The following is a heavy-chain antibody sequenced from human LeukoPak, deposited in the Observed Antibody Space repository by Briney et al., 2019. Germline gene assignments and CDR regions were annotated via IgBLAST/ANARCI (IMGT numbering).Heavy chain of an antibody. V-gene: IGHV3-21*01. CDR1: GFTFSSYS. Sequence: GGSLRLSCAASGFTFSSYSMNWVRQAPRKGLEWVSSISSSSSYIYYADSVKGRFTISRDNAKNSLYLQMNSLRAEDTAVYYCARDGRDGYRHDYWGQGTLVTVSS. CDR2: ISSSSSYI. CDR3: ARDGRDGYRHDY. D-gene: IGHD5-24*01. J-gene: IGHJ4*02.